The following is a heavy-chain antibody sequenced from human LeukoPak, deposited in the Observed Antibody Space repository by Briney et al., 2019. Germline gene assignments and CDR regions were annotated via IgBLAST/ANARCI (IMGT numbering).Heavy chain of an antibody. Sequence: GGSLRLSCAASEFTFSSYAMHWVRQAPGKGLEWVAFIRYDGSNKYYADSVKGRFTISRDNSKNTLYLQMNSLRAEDMAVYYCAKDDYYDSSGSFDYWGQGTLVTVSS. D-gene: IGHD3-22*01. CDR2: IRYDGSNK. V-gene: IGHV3-30*02. CDR3: AKDDYYDSSGSFDY. CDR1: EFTFSSYA. J-gene: IGHJ4*02.